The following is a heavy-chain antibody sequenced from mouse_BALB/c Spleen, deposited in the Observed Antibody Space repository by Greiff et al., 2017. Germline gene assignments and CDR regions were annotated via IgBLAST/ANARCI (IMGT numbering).Heavy chain of an antibody. CDR1: GDSITSGY. CDR3: ARYYGNSCFAY. D-gene: IGHD2-1*01. J-gene: IGHJ3*01. V-gene: IGHV3-8*02. Sequence: EVKVEESGPSLVKPSQTLSLTCSVTGDSITSGYWNWIRKFPGNKLEYMGYISDSGSTYYNPSLKSRLSITRDTSKNQYYLQLNSVTTEDTATYYCARYYGNSCFAYWGQGTLVTVSA. CDR2: ISDSGST.